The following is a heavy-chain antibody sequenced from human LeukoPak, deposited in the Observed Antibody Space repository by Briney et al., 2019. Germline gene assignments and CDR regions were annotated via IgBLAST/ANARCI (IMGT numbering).Heavy chain of an antibody. CDR3: ARNVGSGFDY. J-gene: IGHJ4*02. Sequence: ASVKISCKASGYTFSTYYIHWVRQAPGQGLEWLGFIDPNGGNTNYAQKFQGRVTMTRDTSTTTVYMEMSSLRSEDTAVYYCARNVGSGFDYWGQGALVTVFS. CDR1: GYTFSTYY. CDR2: IDPNGGNT. V-gene: IGHV1-46*01. D-gene: IGHD1-1*01.